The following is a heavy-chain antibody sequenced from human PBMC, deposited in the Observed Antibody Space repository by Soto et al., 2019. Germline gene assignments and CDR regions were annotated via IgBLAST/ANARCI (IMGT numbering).Heavy chain of an antibody. CDR1: GYTFTNYW. J-gene: IGHJ4*02. CDR2: IYPGDSET. Sequence: PWESLKISCKGSGYTFTNYWIGWVRQMSGKGLEWMGIIYPGDSETRYSPSFQGQVTMSADKSISTAYLQWSSLKASDSAIYYCARKYYYGAGTLDYWGQGTLVTVSS. V-gene: IGHV5-51*01. CDR3: ARKYYYGAGTLDY. D-gene: IGHD3-10*01.